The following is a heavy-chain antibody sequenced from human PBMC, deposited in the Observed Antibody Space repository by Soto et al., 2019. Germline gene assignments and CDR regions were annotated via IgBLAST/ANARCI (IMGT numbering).Heavy chain of an antibody. J-gene: IGHJ4*02. CDR2: IWYDGSNK. CDR3: ARDPYYYDSSGYYYYY. V-gene: IGHV3-33*01. D-gene: IGHD3-22*01. Sequence: GGSLRLSCAASGFTFSSYGMHWVRQAPGKGLEWVAVIWYDGSNKYYADSVKGRFTISRDNSKNTLYLQMNSLRAEDTAVYYCARDPYYYDSSGYYYYYWGQGIRVTVSS. CDR1: GFTFSSYG.